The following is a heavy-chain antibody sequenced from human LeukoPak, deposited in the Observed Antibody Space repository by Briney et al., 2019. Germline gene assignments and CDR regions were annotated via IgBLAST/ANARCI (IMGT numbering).Heavy chain of an antibody. CDR1: GYSFTSYW. J-gene: IGHJ4*02. CDR3: ARQLTVTGDPSDIDY. D-gene: IGHD7-27*01. Sequence: ESLRISCKGSGYSFTSYWISWVRQMPGKGLEWMGRIDPSDSYTNYSPSFQGHVTISADKSISTAYLQWSSLKASDTAMYYCARQLTVTGDPSDIDYSGQGTLVTVSS. CDR2: IDPSDSYT. V-gene: IGHV5-10-1*01.